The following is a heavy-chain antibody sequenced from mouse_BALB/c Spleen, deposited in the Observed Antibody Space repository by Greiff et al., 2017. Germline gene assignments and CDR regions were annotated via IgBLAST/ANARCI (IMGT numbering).Heavy chain of an antibody. V-gene: IGHV1-67*01. D-gene: IGHD2-10*02. CDR3: AREYGNYGHAMDY. CDR2: ISTYYGNT. Sequence: VQLQQSGPELVRPGVSVKISCKGSSYTFTDYAMHWVKQSHAKSLEWIGVISTYYGNTNYNQKFKGKATMTVDKSSSTAYMELARLTSEDSAVYYCAREYGNYGHAMDYWGQGTSVTGSS. J-gene: IGHJ4*01. CDR1: SYTFTDYA.